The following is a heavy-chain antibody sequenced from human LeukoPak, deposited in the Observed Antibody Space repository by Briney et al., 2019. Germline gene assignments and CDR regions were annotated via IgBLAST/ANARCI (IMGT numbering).Heavy chain of an antibody. CDR3: ARDDSYGDGAFDY. J-gene: IGHJ4*02. Sequence: GGSLRLSCAASGFTFSSYAMHWVRQAPGKGLEWVAVISYDGSNKYYADSVKGRFTISRDNSKNTLYLQMNSLRAEDTAVYYCARDDSYGDGAFDYWGQGTLVTVSS. CDR2: ISYDGSNK. CDR1: GFTFSSYA. V-gene: IGHV3-30-3*01. D-gene: IGHD5-18*01.